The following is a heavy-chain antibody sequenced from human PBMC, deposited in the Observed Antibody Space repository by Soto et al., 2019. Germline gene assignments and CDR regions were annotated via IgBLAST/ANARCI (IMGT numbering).Heavy chain of an antibody. CDR2: ISSSSSYI. J-gene: IGHJ4*02. CDR3: ASSENDIAGRFDY. CDR1: GFTFSSYS. Sequence: GGSLRLSCAASGFTFSSYSMNWVRQAPGKGLEWVSSISSSSSYIYYADSVKGRFTISRDNAKNSLYLQMNSLRAEDTAVYYCASSENDIAGRFDYWGQGTLVTVSS. V-gene: IGHV3-21*01. D-gene: IGHD6-13*01.